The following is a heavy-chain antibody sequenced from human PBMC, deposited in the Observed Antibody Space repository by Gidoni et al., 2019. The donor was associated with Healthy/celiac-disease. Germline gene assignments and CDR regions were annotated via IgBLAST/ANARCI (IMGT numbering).Heavy chain of an antibody. J-gene: IGHJ4*01. D-gene: IGHD2-2*01. V-gene: IGHV1-46*01. CDR2: INPSGGST. CDR3: ASDLGYQLFYGYFDH. CDR1: GYTFTRYD. Sequence: QGQLVQSGAEAKKPGASVKVSCKASGYTFTRYDMHWVRQAPGQGLEWIGMINPSGGSTTDAQKFPGRVTMTRDTSTSTVYMELRSLRSEDTAVYYCASDLGYQLFYGYFDHWGHGTPVTVSS.